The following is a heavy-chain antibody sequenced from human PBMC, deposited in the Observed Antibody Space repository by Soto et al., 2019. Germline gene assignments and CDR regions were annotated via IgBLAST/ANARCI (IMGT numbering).Heavy chain of an antibody. V-gene: IGHV2-5*02. CDR2: IYWDDSK. CDR1: GFSLSSNGVG. J-gene: IGHJ5*02. Sequence: QITLKESGPTLVKPTQTLTLTCTFSGFSLSSNGVGVGWIRQPPGKALEWLALIYWDDSKHYSPSLKSRLTITKDTSRNQVVLTMTNMDPVDTATYYWAKTGGGDYILGSWGQGTLVTVSS. CDR3: AKTGGGDYILGS. D-gene: IGHD4-17*01.